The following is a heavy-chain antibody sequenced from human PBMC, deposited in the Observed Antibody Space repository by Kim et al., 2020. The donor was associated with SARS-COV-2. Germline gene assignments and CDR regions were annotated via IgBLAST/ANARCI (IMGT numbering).Heavy chain of an antibody. V-gene: IGHV3-33*01. D-gene: IGHD3-16*02. CDR2: IWYDGSNK. CDR3: VARLGELSLYHFDY. CDR1: GFTFSSYG. J-gene: IGHJ4*02. Sequence: GGSLRLSCAASGFTFSSYGMHWVRQAPGKGLEWVAVIWYDGSNKYYADSVKGRFTISRDNSKNTLYLQMNSLRAEDTAVYYFVARLGELSLYHFDYWGQG.